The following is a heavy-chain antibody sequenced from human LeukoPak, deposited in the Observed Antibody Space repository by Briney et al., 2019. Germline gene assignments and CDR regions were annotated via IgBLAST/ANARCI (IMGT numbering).Heavy chain of an antibody. Sequence: SETLSLTCKVSGGSVSSDSYYWSWIRQPPGQGLEWIGYVHNSGSTKYNTSLKSRLTISVDTSKNQFSLEVTSVTAADTAVYYCARTNYGDYNWFDPWGQGTLVTVSS. V-gene: IGHV4-61*01. D-gene: IGHD4-17*01. CDR2: VHNSGST. J-gene: IGHJ5*02. CDR3: ARTNYGDYNWFDP. CDR1: GGSVSSDSYY.